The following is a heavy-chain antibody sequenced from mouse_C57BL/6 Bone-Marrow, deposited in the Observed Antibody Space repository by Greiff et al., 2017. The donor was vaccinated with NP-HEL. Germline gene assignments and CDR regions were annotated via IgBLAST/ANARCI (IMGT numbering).Heavy chain of an antibody. V-gene: IGHV1-55*01. CDR3: AGDGYSFAY. J-gene: IGHJ3*01. CDR2: IYPGSGST. Sequence: QVQLQQPGAELVKPGASVKMSCKASGYTFTSYWITWVKQRPGQGLEWIGDIYPGSGSTTYNEKFKSKATLTVDTSSRTAYLQLSSLTSEDSAVYCCAGDGYSFAYWGQGTLVTVSA. D-gene: IGHD2-3*01. CDR1: GYTFTSYW.